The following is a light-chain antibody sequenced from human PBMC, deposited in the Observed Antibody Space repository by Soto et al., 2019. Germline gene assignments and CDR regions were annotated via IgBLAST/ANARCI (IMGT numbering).Light chain of an antibody. J-gene: IGKJ5*01. V-gene: IGKV3-11*01. CDR1: QSVSSY. CDR2: DAS. Sequence: EIVLTQSPATLSLSPGERATLSCRASQSVSSYLSWYQQKPGQAPRLLIYDASNRATGIPARFSGSGSGTEFTITISSLATEDFAVYYCQPSSNWPPITFGQGTRLEIK. CDR3: QPSSNWPPIT.